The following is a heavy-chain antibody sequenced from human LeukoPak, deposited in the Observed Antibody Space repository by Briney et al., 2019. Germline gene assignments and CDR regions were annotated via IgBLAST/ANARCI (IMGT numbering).Heavy chain of an antibody. J-gene: IGHJ4*02. V-gene: IGHV4-39*01. CDR1: GGSISSSGYY. Sequence: SETLSLTCTVSGGSISSSGYYWGWIRQPPGTGLEWIGSIYYSGSTYYNPSLKSRVTISVDTSKNQFSLKLSSVTAADTAVYYCARHTIRGYDVSTFDYWGQGTLVTVSS. D-gene: IGHD5-12*01. CDR2: IYYSGST. CDR3: ARHTIRGYDVSTFDY.